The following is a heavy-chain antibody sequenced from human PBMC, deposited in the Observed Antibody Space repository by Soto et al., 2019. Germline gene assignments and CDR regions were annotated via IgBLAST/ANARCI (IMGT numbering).Heavy chain of an antibody. D-gene: IGHD3-10*01. V-gene: IGHV4-31*03. J-gene: IGHJ6*02. Sequence: LSETLSRTCTLSGGSLTSGYYYWSWIRQHPGKGLEWIGYIYSSGSTYYNPSLKSRLTISVDASRIQFSLKLNSVTAAATAGYYCTRDGAPLGPGRMDVWVRGTTVTVSS. CDR2: IYSSGST. CDR1: GGSLTSGYYY. CDR3: TRDGAPLGPGRMDV.